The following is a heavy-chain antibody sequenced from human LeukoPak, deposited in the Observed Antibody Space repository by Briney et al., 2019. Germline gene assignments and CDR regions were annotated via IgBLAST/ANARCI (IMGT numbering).Heavy chain of an antibody. Sequence: SETLSLTCGVSGGSIDITNYWSWVRQAPGKGLEWIGEISHDGTTNYGPSLRSRVATPFDRANNQFSLSLTSVTAADTAVYYCTRENRPFCPFAFWGQGVLVTVSS. V-gene: IGHV4-4*02. CDR2: ISHDGTT. CDR3: TRENRPFCPFAF. CDR1: GGSIDITNY. D-gene: IGHD2/OR15-2a*01. J-gene: IGHJ4*02.